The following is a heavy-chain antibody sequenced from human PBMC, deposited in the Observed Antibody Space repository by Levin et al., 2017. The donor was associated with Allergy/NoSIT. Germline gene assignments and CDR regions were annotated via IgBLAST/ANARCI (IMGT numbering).Heavy chain of an antibody. CDR3: AGDGSRRVDYYDYGMDG. Sequence: PSETLSLTCAVYGGSFSGYYWSWIRQPPGKGLEWIGEINHSGSTNYNPSLKSRVTISVDTSKNQFSLKLSSVTAADTAVYYCAGDGSRRVDYYDYGMDGWGQGTTVTVSS. CDR1: GGSFSGYY. J-gene: IGHJ6*02. V-gene: IGHV4-34*01. CDR2: INHSGST. D-gene: IGHD2-15*01.